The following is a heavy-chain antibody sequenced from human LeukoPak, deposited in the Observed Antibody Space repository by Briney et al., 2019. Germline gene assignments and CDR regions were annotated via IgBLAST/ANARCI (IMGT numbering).Heavy chain of an antibody. CDR1: GFTFDDYG. CDR3: ARVHGFGYSSGWYYYYYMDV. V-gene: IGHV3-20*04. CDR2: INWNGGST. D-gene: IGHD6-19*01. Sequence: GGSLRLSCAASGFTFDDYGMSWVRQAPGKGLEWVSGINWNGGSTGYADSVKGRFTISRDNTKNSLYLQMNSLRAEDTALYYCARVHGFGYSSGWYYYYYMDVWGKGTTVTVSS. J-gene: IGHJ6*03.